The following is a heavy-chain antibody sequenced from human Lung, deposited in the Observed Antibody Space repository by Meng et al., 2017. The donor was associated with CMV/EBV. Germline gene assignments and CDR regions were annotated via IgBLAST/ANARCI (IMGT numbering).Heavy chain of an antibody. CDR1: GFIFSNYA. Sequence: GGSXRLXCAASGFIFSNYALYWVRQAPGKGLESVAVISSDGTNKLHADSVEGRFTISRDNSKNTLYLQMSSLGAEDTAVYYCARDRVRRAEVVAGHPGYWXQGTLVTVSS. CDR2: ISSDGTNK. D-gene: IGHD6-19*01. CDR3: ARDRVRRAEVVAGHPGY. V-gene: IGHV3-30*04. J-gene: IGHJ4*02.